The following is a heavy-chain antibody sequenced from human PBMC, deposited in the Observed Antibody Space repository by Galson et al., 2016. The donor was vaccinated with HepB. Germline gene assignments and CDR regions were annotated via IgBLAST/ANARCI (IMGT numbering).Heavy chain of an antibody. J-gene: IGHJ4*02. CDR1: GFTFSDFG. D-gene: IGHD1-14*01. Sequence: SLRLSCAASGFTFSDFGMHWVRQAPGKGLEWVSGISSSGDSTYYADSVKSRVAISRDNSKDTLYLEMNSLRDGDTAFYYCAKDTAPGHTYGYFDYWGQGTLVTVSS. CDR2: ISSSGDST. V-gene: IGHV3-23*01. CDR3: AKDTAPGHTYGYFDY.